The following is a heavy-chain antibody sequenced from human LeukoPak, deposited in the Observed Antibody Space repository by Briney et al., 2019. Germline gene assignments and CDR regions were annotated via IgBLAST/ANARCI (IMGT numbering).Heavy chain of an antibody. CDR2: IKKDGSET. J-gene: IGHJ4*02. Sequence: GGSLRLSCAASGFTFSTSWMSWVRQVPGKGLEWVANIKKDGSETYYVDSVKGRFTFSRDNAKNSLYLQMNSLRAEDTAMYYCARGRYSGTAYYFDYWGQGTLVTVSS. CDR3: ARGRYSGTAYYFDY. D-gene: IGHD5-12*01. V-gene: IGHV3-7*03. CDR1: GFTFSTSW.